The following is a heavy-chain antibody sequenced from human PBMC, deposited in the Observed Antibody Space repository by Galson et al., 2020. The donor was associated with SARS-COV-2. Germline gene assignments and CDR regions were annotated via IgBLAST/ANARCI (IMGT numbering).Heavy chain of an antibody. CDR2: IYYRGST. J-gene: IGHJ4*02. Sequence: SETLSLTCTVSGGSIRSGGYYWTWTRQHTGKGLEWLGYIYYRGSTYSNPSPKSQVTIPVDTSKDQFSLKLSSVTAADTAVYYCAKVPLDYGNDGEYYFDYWGQGTLVTVSS. CDR1: GGSIRSGGYY. V-gene: IGHV4-31*01. CDR3: AKVPLDYGNDGEYYFDY. D-gene: IGHD4-4*01.